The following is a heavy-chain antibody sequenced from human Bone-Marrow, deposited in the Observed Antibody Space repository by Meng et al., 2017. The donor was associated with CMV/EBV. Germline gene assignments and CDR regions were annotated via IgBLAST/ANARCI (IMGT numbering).Heavy chain of an antibody. J-gene: IGHJ6*02. Sequence: GGSLRLSCAASGFTFSDYYMSWIRQAPGKGLEWLSYISSSGSTIYYADSVKGRFTISRDNAKNSLYLQMNSLRAEDTAVYYCARSARYSSGWSVYYYYGMDVWGQGTTVTVS. D-gene: IGHD6-19*01. V-gene: IGHV3-11*04. CDR1: GFTFSDYY. CDR2: ISSSGSTI. CDR3: ARSARYSSGWSVYYYYGMDV.